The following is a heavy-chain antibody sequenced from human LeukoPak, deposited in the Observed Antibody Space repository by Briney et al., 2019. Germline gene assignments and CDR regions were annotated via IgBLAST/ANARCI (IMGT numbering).Heavy chain of an antibody. CDR3: ARGFIAAAGWIDP. CDR2: IYYSGST. CDR1: GGSISSYY. J-gene: IGHJ5*02. D-gene: IGHD6-13*01. Sequence: SETLSLTCTVSGGSISSYYWSWIRQPPGKGLEWMGYIYYSGSTNYNPSLKSRVTISVDTSKNQFSLKLSSVTAADTAVYYCARGFIAAAGWIDPWRQGTLVTVSS. V-gene: IGHV4-59*01.